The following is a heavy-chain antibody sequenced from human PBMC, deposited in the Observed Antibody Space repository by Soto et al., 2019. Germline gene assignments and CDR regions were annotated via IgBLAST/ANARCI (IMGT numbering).Heavy chain of an antibody. V-gene: IGHV3-30-3*01. CDR2: ISHDGINK. CDR3: ARGADWFDS. CDR1: GFTFSSSA. J-gene: IGHJ5*01. Sequence: GGSLRLSCAASGFTFSSSAMHWVSQAPVKGLEWVATISHDGINKYYADSMKGPFTISRDNSKNTLYLQMNTLRPEDTAVYYCARGADWFDSWGQGTLGTAPQ.